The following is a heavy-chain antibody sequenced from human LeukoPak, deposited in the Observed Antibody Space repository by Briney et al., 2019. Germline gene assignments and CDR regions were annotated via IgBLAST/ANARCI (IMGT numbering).Heavy chain of an antibody. CDR1: GFTFSNAW. J-gene: IGHJ4*02. Sequence: GGSLRLSCAASGFTFSNAWMSWVRQAPGKGLEWVGRIKSKTDGGTTDYAAPVKGRFTISRDDSKNTQYLQMNSLKTEDTAVYYCTTGGQLGYCSSTSCLGDFDYWGQGTLVTVSS. V-gene: IGHV3-15*01. CDR2: IKSKTDGGTT. D-gene: IGHD2-2*01. CDR3: TTGGQLGYCSSTSCLGDFDY.